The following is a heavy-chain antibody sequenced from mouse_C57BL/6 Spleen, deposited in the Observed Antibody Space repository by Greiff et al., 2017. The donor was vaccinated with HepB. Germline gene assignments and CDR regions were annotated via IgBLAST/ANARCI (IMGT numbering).Heavy chain of an antibody. CDR3: ALPHYGY. CDR1: GYAFSSSW. V-gene: IGHV1-82*01. Sequence: QVQLKESGPELVKPGASVKISCKASGYAFSSSWMNWVKQRPGKGLEWIGRIYPGDGDTNYNGKFKGKATLTADKSSSTAYMQLSSLTSEDSAVYFCALPHYGYWGQGTTLTVSS. D-gene: IGHD1-1*01. J-gene: IGHJ2*01. CDR2: IYPGDGDT.